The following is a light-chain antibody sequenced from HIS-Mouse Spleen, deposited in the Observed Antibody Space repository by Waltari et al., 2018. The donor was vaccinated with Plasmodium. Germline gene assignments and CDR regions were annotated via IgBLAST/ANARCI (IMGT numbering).Light chain of an antibody. CDR3: YSTDSSGNHRV. V-gene: IGLV3-10*01. CDR2: EDS. CDR1: AFPKYI. Sequence: SYPLTQPPPASVSPGQPATPTRSVDAFPKYIAYLYQQKSGQAPVLVIYEDSKRPSGIPERFSGSSSGTMATLTISGAQVEDEADYYCYSTDSSGNHRVFGGGTKLTVL. J-gene: IGLJ3*02.